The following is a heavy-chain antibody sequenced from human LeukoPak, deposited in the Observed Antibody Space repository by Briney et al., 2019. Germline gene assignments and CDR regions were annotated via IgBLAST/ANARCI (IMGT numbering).Heavy chain of an antibody. D-gene: IGHD3-16*01. J-gene: IGHJ4*02. CDR1: GYTFTGYY. V-gene: IGHV1-2*02. CDR3: ARDLSRGEPTDY. CDR2: INPNSGGT. Sequence: GASVEVSCKASGYTFTGYYMHWVRQAPGQGLEWMGWINPNSGGTNYAQKFQGRVTMTRDTSISTAYMELSRLRSDDTAVYYCARDLSRGEPTDYWGQGTLVTVSS.